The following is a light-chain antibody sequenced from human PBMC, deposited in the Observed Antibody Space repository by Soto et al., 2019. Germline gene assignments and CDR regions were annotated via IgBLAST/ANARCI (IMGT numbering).Light chain of an antibody. J-gene: IGKJ1*01. V-gene: IGKV3-20*01. CDR3: QQYNSWLWT. CDR1: QSVSRSD. Sequence: EIVLTQSPGTLSLSPGERATLSCRASQSVSRSDLAWYQQKPGQAPRLLIYGASSRATGIPDRFSGSGSGTDFTLIISSLQSEDSAVYYCQQYNSWLWTFGQGTKVDIK. CDR2: GAS.